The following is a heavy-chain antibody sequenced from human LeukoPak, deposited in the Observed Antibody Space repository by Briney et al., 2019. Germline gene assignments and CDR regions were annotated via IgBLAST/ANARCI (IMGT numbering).Heavy chain of an antibody. Sequence: PGRSLRLACLPSGVRIGTHWMHWVRQAAGEGLVCVSRINSDGSSISYADSVKGRFIISRDNAKNSLYVQMNSLSAEDTSVYYCVREEGLDGSGYYYVLGYWGQGTLVTVSS. V-gene: IGHV3-74*01. J-gene: IGHJ4*02. CDR1: GVRIGTHW. CDR3: VREEGLDGSGYYYVLGY. CDR2: INSDGSSI. D-gene: IGHD3-22*01.